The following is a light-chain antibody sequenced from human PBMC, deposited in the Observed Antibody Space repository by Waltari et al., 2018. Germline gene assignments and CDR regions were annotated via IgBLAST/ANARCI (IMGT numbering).Light chain of an antibody. J-gene: IGLJ1*01. CDR1: SSDGGGYGF. CDR2: EVN. V-gene: IGLV2-14*01. Sequence: QSALTQPASVSGSPGQSITISCTGTSSDGGGYGFVPWYQQQSGKAPKLIIYEVNKRPSGISSRFSGSKSASTASLTISGLQAEDESEYYCISYTSRAAAYVFGTGTTVTVL. CDR3: ISYTSRAAAYV.